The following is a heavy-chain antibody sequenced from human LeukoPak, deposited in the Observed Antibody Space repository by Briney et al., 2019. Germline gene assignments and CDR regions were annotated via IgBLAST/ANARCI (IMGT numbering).Heavy chain of an antibody. D-gene: IGHD2-2*01. J-gene: IGHJ4*02. CDR3: AHGSMYQLDY. CDR2: ISSSGSYI. Sequence: WGSLRLSCAASRFTFSSYSMNWVRQAPGKGLEWVSSISSSGSYIYYADSVKGRFTISRDNSKNTLYLQMNSLRAEDTAVYYCAHGSMYQLDYWGQGTLVTVSS. V-gene: IGHV3-21*04. CDR1: RFTFSSYS.